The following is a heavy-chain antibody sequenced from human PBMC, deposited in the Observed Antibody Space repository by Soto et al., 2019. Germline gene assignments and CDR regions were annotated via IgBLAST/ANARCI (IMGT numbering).Heavy chain of an antibody. Sequence: EVKLVQSGAEVKKPGVSLKISCQGFGYTFSTYWIGWVRQKPGQGLEWMGAIYPADSDTRYTPSFEGHVTFSADKSLSTAYLQWNSRRASDTARYYCARRRAWNDALDFWGQGVLVTVSS. V-gene: IGHV5-51*03. CDR3: ARRRAWNDALDF. D-gene: IGHD1-1*01. CDR1: GYTFSTYW. CDR2: IYPADSDT. J-gene: IGHJ4*02.